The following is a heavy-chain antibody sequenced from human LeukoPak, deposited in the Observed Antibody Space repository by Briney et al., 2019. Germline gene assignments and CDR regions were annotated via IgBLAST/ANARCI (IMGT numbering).Heavy chain of an antibody. CDR3: ARDHDTTTAY. Sequence: SVKVSCKSSGYSFTSYYMHWVRQAPGQGLEWMGGIIPIFGTANYAQKFQGRVTITADESTSTAYMELSSLRSEDTAVYYCARDHDTTTAYWGQGTLVTVSS. D-gene: IGHD4-17*01. CDR2: IIPIFGTA. CDR1: GYSFTSYY. J-gene: IGHJ4*02. V-gene: IGHV1-69*13.